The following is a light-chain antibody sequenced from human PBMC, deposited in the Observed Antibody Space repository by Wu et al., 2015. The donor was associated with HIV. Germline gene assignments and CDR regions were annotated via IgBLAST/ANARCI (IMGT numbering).Light chain of an antibody. V-gene: IGKV1-6*01. CDR3: RQDYSYPLT. CDR2: GAS. J-gene: IGKJ4*01. Sequence: AIQMTQSPSSLSASVGDRVTITCRASQDIRNDLDWYQQKPGNAPKLLIYGASILQSGVPSRFSGSGSGTDFTLSISSLQPEDFATYYCRQDYSYPLTFGGGTKVEIK. CDR1: QDIRND.